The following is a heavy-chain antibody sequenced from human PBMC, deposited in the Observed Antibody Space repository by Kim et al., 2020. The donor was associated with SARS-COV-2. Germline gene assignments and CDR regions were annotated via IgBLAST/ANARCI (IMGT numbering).Heavy chain of an antibody. V-gene: IGHV1-46*01. CDR2: INPSGGST. J-gene: IGHJ6*02. CDR1: GYTXXXYY. CDR3: ARDPYSSSWYVVGANYYYYGMDV. Sequence: ASVKVSCKASGYTXXXYYMHWVRQAPGQGLEWMGIINPSGGSTSYAQKFQGRVTMTRDTSTSTVYMELSSLRSEDTAVYYCARDPYSSSWYVVGANYYYYGMDVCGQRTTVTVSS. D-gene: IGHD6-13*01.